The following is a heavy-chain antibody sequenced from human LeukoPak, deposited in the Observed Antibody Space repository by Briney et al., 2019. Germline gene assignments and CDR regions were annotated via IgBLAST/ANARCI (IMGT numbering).Heavy chain of an antibody. V-gene: IGHV3-30*18. CDR2: ISYDGRNK. CDR3: AKGESITFYYDSSGYG. Sequence: SGRSLRLSCAASGFTFSSYGMNWVRQTPGKGLEWVAGISYDGRNKYYGDSVKGRFTISRDNSKNMLYLQMNSLRAEDTAVYYCAKGESITFYYDSSGYGWGQGTLVTVSS. J-gene: IGHJ4*02. CDR1: GFTFSSYG. D-gene: IGHD3-22*01.